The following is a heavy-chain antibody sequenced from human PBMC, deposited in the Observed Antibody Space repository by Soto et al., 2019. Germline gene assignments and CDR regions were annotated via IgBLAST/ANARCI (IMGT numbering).Heavy chain of an antibody. J-gene: IGHJ3*02. Sequence: SETLSLTCAVSGGSISSGGYSWSWIRQPPGKGLEWIGYIYHSGSTYYNPSLKSRVTISVDRSKNQFSLKLSSVTAADTAVYYCARVGQGITFFAFEIWGQGTRGSVS. D-gene: IGHD3-3*02. V-gene: IGHV4-30-2*01. CDR1: GGSISSGGYS. CDR2: IYHSGST. CDR3: ARVGQGITFFAFEI.